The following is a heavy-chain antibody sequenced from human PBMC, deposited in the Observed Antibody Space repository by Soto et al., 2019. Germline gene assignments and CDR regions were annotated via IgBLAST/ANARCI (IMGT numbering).Heavy chain of an antibody. V-gene: IGHV4-31*03. J-gene: IGHJ6*02. CDR1: GGSISSGGYY. D-gene: IGHD6-13*01. Sequence: SETLSLTCTVSGGSISSGGYYWSWIRQHPGKGLEWIGYIYYSGSTYYNPSLKCRVTISVDTSKNQFSLKLSSVTAADTAVYYCARGAGTRYYYYGMDVWGQGTTVTVSS. CDR3: ARGAGTRYYYYGMDV. CDR2: IYYSGST.